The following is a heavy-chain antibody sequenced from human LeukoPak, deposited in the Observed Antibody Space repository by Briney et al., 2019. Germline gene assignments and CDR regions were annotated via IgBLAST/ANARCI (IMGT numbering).Heavy chain of an antibody. Sequence: SETLSLTCAVYDGSFSNYYCSWIRQPPRKGLEWIGEINHSGSVNYNPSLKSRVTISVDTSKNQFSLRLKSMTAADTAVYYCASWTYDYGSSSSPELSWGQGTLVTVSS. V-gene: IGHV4-34*01. CDR3: ASWTYDYGSSSSPELS. D-gene: IGHD3-22*01. CDR2: INHSGSV. CDR1: DGSFSNYY. J-gene: IGHJ5*02.